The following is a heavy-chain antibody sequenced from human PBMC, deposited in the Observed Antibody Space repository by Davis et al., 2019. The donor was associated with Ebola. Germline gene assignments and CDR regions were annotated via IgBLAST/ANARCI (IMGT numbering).Heavy chain of an antibody. J-gene: IGHJ4*02. CDR1: GFTVSSNY. D-gene: IGHD1-7*01. Sequence: GGSLRLSCAASGFTVSSNYMSWVRQAPGKGLEWVSVIYSGGSTYYADSVKGRFTISRDNSKNTLSLQMNSLRAEDTAVYYCARERKTGTTYYFDYWGQGTLVTVSS. V-gene: IGHV3-53*01. CDR2: IYSGGST. CDR3: ARERKTGTTYYFDY.